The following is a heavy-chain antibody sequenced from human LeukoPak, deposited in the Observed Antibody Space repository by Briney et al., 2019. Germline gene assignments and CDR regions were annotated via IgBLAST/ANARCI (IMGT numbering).Heavy chain of an antibody. Sequence: ASVKVSCKASGYTFTGYYMHWVRQAPGQGLEWMGIINPSGGSTSYAQKFQGRVTMTRDTSTSTVYMELSSLRSEDTAVYYCARGFQGDGYNWGGGCWFDPWGQGTLVTVSS. V-gene: IGHV1-46*01. D-gene: IGHD5-24*01. J-gene: IGHJ5*02. CDR2: INPSGGST. CDR1: GYTFTGYY. CDR3: ARGFQGDGYNWGGGCWFDP.